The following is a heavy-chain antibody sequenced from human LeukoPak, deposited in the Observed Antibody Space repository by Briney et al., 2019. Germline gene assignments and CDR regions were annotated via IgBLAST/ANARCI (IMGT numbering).Heavy chain of an antibody. CDR2: IKQDGSEK. J-gene: IGHJ4*02. D-gene: IGHD6-13*01. CDR1: GFTFSSYW. CDR3: ARGPGYSSSWSPYYFDY. Sequence: EAGGSLRLSCAASGFTFSSYWMSWVRQAPGKGLEWVANIKQDGSEKYYVDSVKGRFTISRDNAKNSLYLQMNSLRAEDTAVYYCARGPGYSSSWSPYYFDYWGQGTLVTVSS. V-gene: IGHV3-7*01.